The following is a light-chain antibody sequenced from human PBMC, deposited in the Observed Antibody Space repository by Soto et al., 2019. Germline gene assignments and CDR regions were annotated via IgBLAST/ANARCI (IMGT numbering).Light chain of an antibody. CDR3: QQYRTSPPAWM. Sequence: ELVLTQSPGTLSLSPGDRATLSCRASQSVSSTYLAWYQQRPGQAPRLLIYSSSSRASGIPDRFSGSGSGTDFPLTIRRLEPEDFPVYYCQQYRTSPPAWMFGQGTKVEIK. V-gene: IGKV3-20*01. J-gene: IGKJ1*01. CDR1: QSVSSTY. CDR2: SSS.